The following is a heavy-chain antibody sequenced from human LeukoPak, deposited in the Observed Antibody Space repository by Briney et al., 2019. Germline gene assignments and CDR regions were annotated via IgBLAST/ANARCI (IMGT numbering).Heavy chain of an antibody. J-gene: IGHJ2*01. CDR1: GGSISSSNW. V-gene: IGHV4-4*02. D-gene: IGHD4-17*01. CDR3: AKYGDYWYFDL. CDR2: VYHSGST. Sequence: SETLSLTCAVSGGSISSSNWWSWVRQPPGKGLEWIGEVYHSGSTNYNPSLKSRVTISVDKSKNQFSLKLSSVTAADTAVYYCAKYGDYWYFDLWGRGTLVTVSS.